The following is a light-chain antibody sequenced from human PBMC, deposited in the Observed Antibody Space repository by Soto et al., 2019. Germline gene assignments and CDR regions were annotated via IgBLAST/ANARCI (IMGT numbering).Light chain of an antibody. CDR1: QSVTNY. J-gene: IGKJ1*01. Sequence: EMFLKQCPDTLTLSPGERATLTCRASQSVTNYIAWYQQRPGQAPRLLIYDASNRATGVPARFSGSRSGTDFTLTISDLEPADFGLYYCQQRLNWPPGFGQGTKVDSK. V-gene: IGKV3-11*01. CDR2: DAS. CDR3: QQRLNWPPG.